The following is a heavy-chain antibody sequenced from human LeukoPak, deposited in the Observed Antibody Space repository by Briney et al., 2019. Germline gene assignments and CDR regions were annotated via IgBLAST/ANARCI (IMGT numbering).Heavy chain of an antibody. D-gene: IGHD3-3*01. J-gene: IGHJ6*02. CDR2: ISAKNGNT. Sequence: ASVKVSCKTSGYTFTYYGIRWVRQAPGQGLDWMGYISAKNGNTSYAQKFQGRVTMTTDTSTSTAYMELRSLKSADTAVYYCARGGFGAGTDYNYGMDVWGQGTTVTVSS. CDR1: GYTFTYYG. CDR3: ARGGFGAGTDYNYGMDV. V-gene: IGHV1-18*01.